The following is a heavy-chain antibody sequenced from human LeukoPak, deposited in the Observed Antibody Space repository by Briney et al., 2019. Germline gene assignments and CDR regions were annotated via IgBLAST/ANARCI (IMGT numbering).Heavy chain of an antibody. Sequence: GGSLRLSCSASGFTFSSYAMHWVRQAPGKGLEYVSAISSNGGSTYYADSVKGRFTISRDNSKNMVYLQMNSLRAEDTAVYYCAKDRAGTPWADWGQGTLVTVSS. V-gene: IGHV3-64*04. CDR1: GFTFSSYA. D-gene: IGHD1-1*01. J-gene: IGHJ4*02. CDR3: AKDRAGTPWAD. CDR2: ISSNGGST.